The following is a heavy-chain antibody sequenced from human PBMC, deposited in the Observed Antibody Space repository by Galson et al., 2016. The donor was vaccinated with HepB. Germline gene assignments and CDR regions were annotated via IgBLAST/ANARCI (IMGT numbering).Heavy chain of an antibody. CDR2: IWYDGSNK. J-gene: IGHJ6*02. Sequence: SLRLSCAASGFIFSNYGMYWVRQAPGKGLEWVAVIWYDGSNKYYADSVKGRFTISRDNSKNTLNLEMNSLRAEDTAVYYCARDLRDFWSGYSSEYYYGMDVWGQGTTVTVSS. CDR3: ARDLRDFWSGYSSEYYYGMDV. CDR1: GFIFSNYG. D-gene: IGHD3-3*01. V-gene: IGHV3-33*01.